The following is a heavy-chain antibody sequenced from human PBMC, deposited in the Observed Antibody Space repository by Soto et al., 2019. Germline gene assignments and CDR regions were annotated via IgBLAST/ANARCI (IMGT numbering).Heavy chain of an antibody. CDR3: ARVLVGATPVDY. D-gene: IGHD1-26*01. V-gene: IGHV1-46*01. Sequence: ASAKVSCKASGYTFTSYYMHWVRQAPGQKHERMGIINPSGGSTSYAQKLQGRVTMTRDTSTSTVYMEMSSLRSDVTAVYDLARVLVGATPVDYGGQGTLVTVS. J-gene: IGHJ4*02. CDR1: GYTFTSYY. CDR2: INPSGGST.